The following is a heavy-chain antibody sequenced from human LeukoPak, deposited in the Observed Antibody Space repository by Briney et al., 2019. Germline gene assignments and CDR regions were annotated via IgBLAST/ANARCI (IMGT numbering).Heavy chain of an antibody. CDR1: GGSISSYY. V-gene: IGHV4-59*01. CDR2: IYYSGST. J-gene: IGHJ4*02. Sequence: PSETLSLTCTVSGGSISSYYWTWIRQSPGKGLEWIGYIYYSGSTNYNPSLKSRVTISVDTSQNQFSLRLSSVTAADTAVYYCAKDHSGWPLDYWGQGTLVTVSS. CDR3: AKDHSGWPLDY. D-gene: IGHD3-10*01.